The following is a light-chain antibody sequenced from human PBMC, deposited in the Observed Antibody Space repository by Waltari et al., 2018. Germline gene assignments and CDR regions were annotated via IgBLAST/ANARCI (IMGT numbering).Light chain of an antibody. CDR3: HQYNNWPPWT. Sequence: EIVMTQSPATLSVSPGEGATLSCRASQSISSNLAWYQQRPGQAPRLLIFATSTRATGVPARFRGSGSGTECTLTISSMQSEDFAIYYCHQYNNWPPWTFGQGTKVEIK. CDR1: QSISSN. CDR2: ATS. V-gene: IGKV3-15*01. J-gene: IGKJ1*01.